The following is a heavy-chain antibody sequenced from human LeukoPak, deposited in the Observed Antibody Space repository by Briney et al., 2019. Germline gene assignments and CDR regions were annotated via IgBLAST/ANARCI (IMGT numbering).Heavy chain of an antibody. Sequence: GASVKVSCKASGYTFTSYGISWVRQAAGQGREGMGWINGYNGNTNYAQKLQGRVTMTTDTSTSTVYMELRSLRSDDTAVYYCAREEVRRAVAGYFDNWGQGTLVTVSS. V-gene: IGHV1-18*01. CDR2: INGYNGNT. D-gene: IGHD6-19*01. CDR1: GYTFTSYG. CDR3: AREEVRRAVAGYFDN. J-gene: IGHJ4*02.